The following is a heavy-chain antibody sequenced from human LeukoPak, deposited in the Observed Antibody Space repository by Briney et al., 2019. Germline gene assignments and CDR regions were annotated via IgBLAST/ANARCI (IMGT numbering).Heavy chain of an antibody. CDR2: INPNTGST. D-gene: IGHD6-19*01. CDR1: GCSFTIYH. V-gene: IGHV1-46*01. CDR3: ARGSGSDWYEASAF. J-gene: IGHJ4*02. Sequence: EASVKVSCKTSGCSFTIYHMHWVRQAPGQGLEWMGIINPNTGSTTYAQKFQGRVTMTRDTSTSTVYMEVSSLRSDDTAVYYCARGSGSDWYEASAFWGQGTLVTVSS.